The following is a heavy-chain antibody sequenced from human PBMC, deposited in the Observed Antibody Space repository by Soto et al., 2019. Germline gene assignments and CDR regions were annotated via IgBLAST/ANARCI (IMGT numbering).Heavy chain of an antibody. CDR2: IYYSWST. CDR3: AAGMIFGVHYYYYYGMDV. Sequence: SETLSLTCAVSGGSISSSSYYWGWVRQPPWKGLEWIGSIYYSWSTYYNPSLKSRVTISVDTSKNQFSLKLSSVTAADTAVYYCAAGMIFGVHYYYYYGMDVWGQGTTVTVSS. J-gene: IGHJ6*02. CDR1: GGSISSSSYY. D-gene: IGHD3-3*01. V-gene: IGHV4-39*01.